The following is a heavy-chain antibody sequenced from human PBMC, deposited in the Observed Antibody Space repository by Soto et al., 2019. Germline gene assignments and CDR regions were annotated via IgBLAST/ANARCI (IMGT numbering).Heavy chain of an antibody. CDR1: GFTFSSYA. J-gene: IGHJ6*03. Sequence: EVQLLESGGGLVQPGGSLRLSCAASGFTFSSYAMSWVRQAPGKGLGWVSAIIGSGGSTYYADSVKGRFTISRDNSKNTLYLQMNSLRAEDTAVYYCAKEGTLTGYYKGLYYYYMDVWGKGTTVTVSS. CDR3: AKEGTLTGYYKGLYYYYMDV. D-gene: IGHD3-9*01. CDR2: IIGSGGST. V-gene: IGHV3-23*01.